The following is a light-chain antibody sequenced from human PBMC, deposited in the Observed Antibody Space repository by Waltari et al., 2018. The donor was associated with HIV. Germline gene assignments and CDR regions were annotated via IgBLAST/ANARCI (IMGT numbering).Light chain of an antibody. CDR1: SSDVGGYNY. CDR2: EVS. CDR3: SSYTTSTTPVL. Sequence: QSALTQPASVSGSPGQSITISCTGTSSDVGGYNYVSWYQQHPGKAPKLLISEVSNRPSWISNRFSGSKSGNTASLTISGLQTEDEADYYCSSYTTSTTPVLFGGGTKLTVV. J-gene: IGLJ2*01. V-gene: IGLV2-14*01.